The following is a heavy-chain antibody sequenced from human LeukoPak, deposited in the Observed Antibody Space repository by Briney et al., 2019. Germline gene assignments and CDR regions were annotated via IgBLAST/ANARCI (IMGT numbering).Heavy chain of an antibody. CDR2: IHTTGGKT. J-gene: IGHJ6*03. CDR1: GFTFRNYG. CDR3: AKFTSVGFWSGSYYMDV. Sequence: GGSLRLSCATSGFTFRNYGMAWVRQAPGKGLEWVSSIHTTGGKTYYAESVKGRFTISRDNSKNTLYLQINSLRVEDTAVYYCAKFTSVGFWSGSYYMDVWGKGTTVTVSS. D-gene: IGHD3-3*01. V-gene: IGHV3-23*01.